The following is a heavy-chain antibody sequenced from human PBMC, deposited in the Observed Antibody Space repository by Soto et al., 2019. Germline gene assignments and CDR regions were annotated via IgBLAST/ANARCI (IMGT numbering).Heavy chain of an antibody. D-gene: IGHD4-17*01. V-gene: IGHV1-69*13. CDR3: VGTTVDYGDYSYYYYGMDV. CDR1: GGTFSSYA. J-gene: IGHJ6*02. Sequence: ASVKVSCKASGGTFSSYAISWVRQAPGQGLEWMGGIIPIFGTANYAQKFQGRVTITADESTSTAYMELSSLRSEDTAVYYCVGTTVDYGDYSYYYYGMDVWGQGTTVTVSS. CDR2: IIPIFGTA.